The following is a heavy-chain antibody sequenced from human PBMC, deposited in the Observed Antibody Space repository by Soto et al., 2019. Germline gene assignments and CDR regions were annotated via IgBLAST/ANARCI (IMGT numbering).Heavy chain of an antibody. V-gene: IGHV3-33*01. D-gene: IGHD2-8*01. J-gene: IGHJ4*02. Sequence: GGSLRLSCTASGFDFSQYSVHWVRQAPGKGLEWVAVVWYDGSKKYYGDSVKDRFTISRDNSKNTLDLQMSSLSVEDTAIYYCVRGGRTFMYASPFDDWGQGTLVTSPQ. CDR1: GFDFSQYS. CDR2: VWYDGSKK. CDR3: VRGGRTFMYASPFDD.